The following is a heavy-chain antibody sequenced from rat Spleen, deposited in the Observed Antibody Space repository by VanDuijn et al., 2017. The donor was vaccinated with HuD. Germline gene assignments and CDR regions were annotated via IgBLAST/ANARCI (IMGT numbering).Heavy chain of an antibody. CDR3: AIGDTYLDY. CDR2: IDYHGSSI. J-gene: IGHJ2*01. V-gene: IGHV5-22*01. Sequence: EVQLVESGGGSVQPGGSLKLSCAASGFTFSDYYMAWVRQAPKKGLEWVASIDYHGSSIHSGDSVKGRFTVFRHNVRVILYLQKNSLSSEDTATYYYAIGDTYLDY. D-gene: IGHD2-5*01. CDR1: GFTFSDYY.